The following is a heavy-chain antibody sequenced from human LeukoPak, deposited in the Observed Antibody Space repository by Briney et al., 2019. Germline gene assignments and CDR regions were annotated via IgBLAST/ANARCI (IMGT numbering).Heavy chain of an antibody. Sequence: SETLSLTCTVSGGSLSSYYWSWIRQPAGKGLEWIGRMSTSGSTYYNPSVKSRVTLSVDTSKNQFSLKLTSVTAADTAVYYCARKGGVRGLPDDWGQGTPVTVSS. J-gene: IGHJ4*02. D-gene: IGHD3-16*01. V-gene: IGHV4-4*07. CDR1: GGSLSSYY. CDR2: MSTSGST. CDR3: ARKGGVRGLPDD.